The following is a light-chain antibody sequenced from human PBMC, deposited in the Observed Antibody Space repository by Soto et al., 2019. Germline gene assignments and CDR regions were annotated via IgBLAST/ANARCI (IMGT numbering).Light chain of an antibody. CDR1: QSVSTF. CDR2: DAS. CDR3: QQRSNWPLSIT. V-gene: IGKV3-11*01. Sequence: EVVLTLSPATLSLPPGERDALSCRASQSVSTFLAWYQQKPGQAPRLLIYDASNRATGIPDRFSGSGSGTDFTLSISSLEPEDFAVYYCQQRSNWPLSITFGQGARLEI. J-gene: IGKJ5*01.